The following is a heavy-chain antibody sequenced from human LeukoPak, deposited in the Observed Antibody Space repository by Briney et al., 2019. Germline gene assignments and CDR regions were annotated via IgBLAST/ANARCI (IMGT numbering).Heavy chain of an antibody. V-gene: IGHV4-38-2*02. CDR1: GYSISSGFY. Sequence: SETLSLTCTVSGYSISSGFYWNWIRQPPGKGLEWIGSISHTGSTSYNPSLKSRVTISVDTSRNQFSLKLSSVTAADTAVYYCASWSGGDIAAAAHYWGQGTLVTLSS. J-gene: IGHJ4*02. CDR3: ASWSGGDIAAAAHY. D-gene: IGHD6-13*01. CDR2: ISHTGST.